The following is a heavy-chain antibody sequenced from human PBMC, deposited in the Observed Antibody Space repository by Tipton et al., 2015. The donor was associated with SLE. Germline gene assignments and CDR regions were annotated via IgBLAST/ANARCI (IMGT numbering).Heavy chain of an antibody. Sequence: SLRLSYAASRFTFSIYAMRWVRQAPGKGLEWVAVISYDGSNKYYADSVKGRFTISRDNSKNTLYLQMNSLRAEDTAVYYCAASLVDYFDYWGQGTLVTVSS. CDR2: ISYDGSNK. J-gene: IGHJ4*02. V-gene: IGHV3-30*04. D-gene: IGHD2-15*01. CDR3: AASLVDYFDY. CDR1: RFTFSIYA.